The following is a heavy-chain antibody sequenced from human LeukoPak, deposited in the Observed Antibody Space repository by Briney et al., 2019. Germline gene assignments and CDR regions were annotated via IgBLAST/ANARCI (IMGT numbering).Heavy chain of an antibody. D-gene: IGHD3-22*01. V-gene: IGHV4-39*01. J-gene: IGHJ4*02. CDR1: GGSIRSDNYY. CDR3: ARQDYDSSAYFDY. Sequence: ASETLSLTCTVSGGSIRSDNYYWGWIRQPPGKGLEWIGSIYYGGTTYYNPSLKSRVTISVDTSKNQFSLKLNPVTAADTAVYYCARQDYDSSAYFDYWGQGTLVTVSS. CDR2: IYYGGTT.